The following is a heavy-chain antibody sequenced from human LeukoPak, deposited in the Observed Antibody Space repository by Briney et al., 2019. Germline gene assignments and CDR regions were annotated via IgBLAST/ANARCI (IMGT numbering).Heavy chain of an antibody. J-gene: IGHJ4*02. V-gene: IGHV6-1*01. CDR3: ARGLYYDFWPNYFDY. Sequence: SQTLSLTCAISGDSVSSNSAAWNWIRQSPSRGLEWLGRTYYRSKWYNDYAVSVKSRITINPDTSKNQFSLQLNSVTPEDTAVYYCARGLYYDFWPNYFDYWGQGSLVTVSS. D-gene: IGHD3-3*01. CDR1: GDSVSSNSAA. CDR2: TYYRSKWYN.